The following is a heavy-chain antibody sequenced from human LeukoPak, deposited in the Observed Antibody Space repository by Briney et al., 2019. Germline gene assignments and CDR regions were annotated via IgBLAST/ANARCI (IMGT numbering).Heavy chain of an antibody. D-gene: IGHD1-26*01. Sequence: GGSLRLSCAASGFTFSSYAMHWVRQAPGKGLEWVAVISYDGSNKYYADSVKGRFTISRDNSKNTLYLQMNSLRAEGTAVYYCASYVISGSYFDYWGQGTLVTVSS. CDR2: ISYDGSNK. CDR1: GFTFSSYA. J-gene: IGHJ4*02. CDR3: ASYVISGSYFDY. V-gene: IGHV3-30-3*01.